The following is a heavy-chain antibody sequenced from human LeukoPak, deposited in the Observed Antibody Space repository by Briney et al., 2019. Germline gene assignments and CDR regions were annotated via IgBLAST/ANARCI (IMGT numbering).Heavy chain of an antibody. D-gene: IGHD4-17*01. J-gene: IGHJ4*02. V-gene: IGHV3-21*01. Sequence: PGGSLRLSCAASGFTFSRYSMNWVRQAPGKGLEWASSISSSSSSYIYYADSVKGRFTISRDNAKNSLYLQMNSLRAEDTAVYYCARGRQSYYGDYVGHFDYWGQGTLVTVSS. CDR1: GFTFSRYS. CDR3: ARGRQSYYGDYVGHFDY. CDR2: ISSSSSSYI.